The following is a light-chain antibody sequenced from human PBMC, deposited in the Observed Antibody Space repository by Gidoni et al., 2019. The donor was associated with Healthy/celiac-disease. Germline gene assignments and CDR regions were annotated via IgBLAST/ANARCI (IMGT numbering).Light chain of an antibody. Sequence: EIVMTQSPATLSVSPGERATVSCRASQSVRGNLAWYQQKPGQAPRLVIYGASTRASGIPARFSGSGSGTDFTLTIGSLQSEDFAVYYCQQYNDWPRTFGQGTKVEIK. J-gene: IGKJ1*01. CDR2: GAS. CDR1: QSVRGN. CDR3: QQYNDWPRT. V-gene: IGKV3-15*01.